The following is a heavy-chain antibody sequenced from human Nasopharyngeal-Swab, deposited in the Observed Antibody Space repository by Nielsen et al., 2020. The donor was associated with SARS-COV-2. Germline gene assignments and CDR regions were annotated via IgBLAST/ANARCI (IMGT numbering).Heavy chain of an antibody. CDR1: GGSISSNNW. Sequence: SETLSLTCAASGGSISSNNWWWVVRPPAGKGLGWSGIIYHSRSTYYNPSMKSRVTISVDKTKNQFSLKLSTMTAANTAVYYCARERRYDYFLDYWGQGTLVTVPS. CDR3: ARERRYDYFLDY. V-gene: IGHV4-4*02. D-gene: IGHD2/OR15-2a*01. J-gene: IGHJ4*02. CDR2: IYHSRST.